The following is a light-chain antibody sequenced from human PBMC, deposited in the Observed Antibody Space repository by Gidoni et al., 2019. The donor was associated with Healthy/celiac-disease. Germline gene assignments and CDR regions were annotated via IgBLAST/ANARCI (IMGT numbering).Light chain of an antibody. Sequence: DIQMTQSPSSLSASVGDRVTITCRASQSISSYLTWYQQKPGKAPKLLIYAASSLQSGVPSRFSGSGSRTDCTLTISSLQPEDFATYYCQQSYSTPTFGGGTKVEIK. V-gene: IGKV1-39*01. CDR3: QQSYSTPT. J-gene: IGKJ4*01. CDR1: QSISSY. CDR2: AAS.